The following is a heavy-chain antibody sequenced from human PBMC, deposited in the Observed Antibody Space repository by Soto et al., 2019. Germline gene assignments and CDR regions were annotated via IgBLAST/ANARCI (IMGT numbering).Heavy chain of an antibody. D-gene: IGHD3-22*01. Sequence: QVQLQESGPGLVKPSQTLSLTCTVSGGSISSGGYYWSWIRQHPGKGLEWIGYIYYSGSTYYNPSLKSRVTISVDTSKNQSSLKLSSLTAADTAVYYCARGTTMIVVVTRRHWYFDLWGRGTLVTVSS. CDR1: GGSISSGGYY. CDR3: ARGTTMIVVVTRRHWYFDL. V-gene: IGHV4-31*03. CDR2: IYYSGST. J-gene: IGHJ2*01.